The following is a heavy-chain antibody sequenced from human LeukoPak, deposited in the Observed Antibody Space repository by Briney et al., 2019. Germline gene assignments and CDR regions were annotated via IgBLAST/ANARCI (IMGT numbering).Heavy chain of an antibody. V-gene: IGHV3-23*01. Sequence: GGSLRLSCAASGFTVSSNYMTWVRQAPGKGLEWVSAISGSGGSTYYADSMKGRFTISRDNSKNTLYLQMNSLRAEDTAVYYCAKEATWLGDYWGQGTLVTVSS. CDR3: AKEATWLGDY. CDR2: ISGSGGST. D-gene: IGHD1-26*01. CDR1: GFTVSSNY. J-gene: IGHJ4*02.